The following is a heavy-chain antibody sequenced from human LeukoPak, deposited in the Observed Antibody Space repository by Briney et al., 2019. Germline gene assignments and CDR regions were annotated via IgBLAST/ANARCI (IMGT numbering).Heavy chain of an antibody. D-gene: IGHD3-22*01. CDR3: AKDASYDTSGYGAFNM. Sequence: PGGSLRLSCAAAGITFSTYAMSWVRQAPGKGLEWVSIISGSGGTTHYADPVKGRFTISRVNSKDTLYLQMNSLRAEDTAIYYCAKDASYDTSGYGAFNMSGQGTMVIVSS. CDR1: GITFSTYA. CDR2: ISGSGGTT. J-gene: IGHJ3*02. V-gene: IGHV3-23*01.